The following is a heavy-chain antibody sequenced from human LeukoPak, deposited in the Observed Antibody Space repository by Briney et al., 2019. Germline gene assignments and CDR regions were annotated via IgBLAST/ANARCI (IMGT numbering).Heavy chain of an antibody. CDR1: GYTFTSYG. D-gene: IGHD3-22*01. Sequence: ASVKVSCKASGYTFTSYGISWVRQAPGQGLEWMGWISAYNGNTNYAQKLQGRVTMTTDTSTSTAYMELRSLRSDDTAVYYCARDYDSSGSLSFDYWGQGTLVTASS. CDR3: ARDYDSSGSLSFDY. J-gene: IGHJ4*02. V-gene: IGHV1-18*01. CDR2: ISAYNGNT.